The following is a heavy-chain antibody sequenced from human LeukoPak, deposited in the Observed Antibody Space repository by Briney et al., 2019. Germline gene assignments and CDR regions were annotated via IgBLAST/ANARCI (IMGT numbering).Heavy chain of an antibody. CDR3: TKDFLIDPL. CDR2: IGTNSRTT. D-gene: IGHD2/OR15-2a*01. V-gene: IGHV3-48*04. CDR1: GFIFSTSG. J-gene: IGHJ4*02. Sequence: GGSLRLSCAASGFIFSTSGLNWVRQAPGKGLEWVSFIGTNSRTTYYGDSVKGRFTISRDNAKNSLFLQMDSLRAEDTAVYYCTKDFLIDPLWGQGTLATVSS.